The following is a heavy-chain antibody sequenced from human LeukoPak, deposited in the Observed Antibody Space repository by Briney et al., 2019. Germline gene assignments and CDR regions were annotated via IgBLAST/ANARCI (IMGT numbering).Heavy chain of an antibody. Sequence: GRSLRLSCAASGFSFSSYGIHWVRQAPGKGLEWVAVIWHDGSNKYYADSVKGRFTISRDNSKITLFLQMNSLRAEDTAVYYCARDPLKRAFDIWGQGTMVTVSS. V-gene: IGHV3-33*01. CDR2: IWHDGSNK. CDR3: ARDPLKRAFDI. CDR1: GFSFSSYG. J-gene: IGHJ3*02.